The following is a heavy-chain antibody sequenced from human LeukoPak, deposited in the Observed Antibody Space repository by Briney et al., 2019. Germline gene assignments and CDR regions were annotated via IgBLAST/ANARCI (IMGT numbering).Heavy chain of an antibody. D-gene: IGHD3-22*01. CDR1: GSTFSNAW. CDR3: TTDTLYYYDSSGYQYFDY. V-gene: IGHV3-15*01. J-gene: IGHJ4*02. CDR2: IKSKTDGGTT. Sequence: GGSLRLSCAASGSTFSNAWMSWVRQAPGKGLEWVGRIKSKTDGGTTDYAAPVKGRFTISRDDSKNTLYLQMNSLKTEDTAVYYCTTDTLYYYDSSGYQYFDYWGQGTLVTVSS.